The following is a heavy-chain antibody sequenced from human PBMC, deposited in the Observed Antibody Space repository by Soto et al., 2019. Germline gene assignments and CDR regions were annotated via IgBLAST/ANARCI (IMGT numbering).Heavy chain of an antibody. CDR3: ARDSGGGYSIDI. CDR2: IYYTGST. J-gene: IGHJ3*02. CDR1: GGSISSGGYF. V-gene: IGHV4-31*03. Sequence: QVQLQESGPGLVKPSQTLSLTCTVSGGSISSGGYFWSWIRQHPGKGLEWIGYIYYTGSTYYNPSLKSRVTRSVDTSNNQFSLKLNSVTAADTAVYYCARDSGGGYSIDIWGQGTMVTVSS. D-gene: IGHD2-21*01.